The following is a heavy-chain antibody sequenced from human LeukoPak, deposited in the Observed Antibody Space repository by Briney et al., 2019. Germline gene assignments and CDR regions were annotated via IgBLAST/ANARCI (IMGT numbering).Heavy chain of an antibody. V-gene: IGHV3-72*01. CDR1: GFTFSDHY. Sequence: GGSLRLSCAGSGFTFSDHYMEWVRQAPGKGLEWVGRIRNKAESYTTTYAASVIGRFTFSRDDSNNSVFLQMNSLKTEDTAVYYCATEGGSGSYYGDDAFDMWGQGTMVTVSS. J-gene: IGHJ3*02. D-gene: IGHD3-10*01. CDR2: IRNKAESYTT. CDR3: ATEGGSGSYYGDDAFDM.